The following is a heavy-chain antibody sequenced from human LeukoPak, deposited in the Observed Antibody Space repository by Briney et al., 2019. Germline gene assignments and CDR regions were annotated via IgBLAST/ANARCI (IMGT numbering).Heavy chain of an antibody. CDR2: VYPGGSIT. Sequence: GESLKISCQGFGSSFTTYWIGWVRQTPGKGLEWMGIVYPGGSITHYSPSFQGQVTISADKSTSTAYLQWSSLKASDTAMYYCACRKYFSTWSDPWAREPWSPSPQ. CDR1: GSSFTTYW. D-gene: IGHD1-14*01. J-gene: IGHJ5*02. V-gene: IGHV5-51*01. CDR3: ACRKYFSTWSDP.